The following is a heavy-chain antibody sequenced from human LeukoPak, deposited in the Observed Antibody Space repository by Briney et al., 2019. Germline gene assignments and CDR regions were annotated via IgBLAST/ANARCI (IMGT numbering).Heavy chain of an antibody. Sequence: GGSLRLSCAASGFTFSNYNMHWVRQAPGKGLEWVTVISYDGNTKYYADSVKGGFTVSRDTSKNALYLQMNSLRAEDTAVYYCAKDGVNGGLFEYWGQGTLVTVSS. V-gene: IGHV3-30*18. CDR3: AKDGVNGGLFEY. CDR1: GFTFSNYN. J-gene: IGHJ4*02. CDR2: ISYDGNTK. D-gene: IGHD4-23*01.